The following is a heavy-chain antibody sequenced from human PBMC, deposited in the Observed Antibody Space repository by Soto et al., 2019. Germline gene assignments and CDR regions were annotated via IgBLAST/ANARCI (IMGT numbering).Heavy chain of an antibody. CDR3: VKRSGTGTVGNTYVDV. Sequence: AGSLGLPCAASGFRFSSYSMTWVCQAPGKEQEWVSYNSSSSSTISYADPVKGRFTISRDNAKNSLYLQMNSLRAEDTALYYCVKRSGTGTVGNTYVDVWRIGTPVTGSS. D-gene: IGHD1-7*01. CDR1: GFRFSSYS. CDR2: NSSSSSTI. V-gene: IGHV3-48*01. J-gene: IGHJ6*03.